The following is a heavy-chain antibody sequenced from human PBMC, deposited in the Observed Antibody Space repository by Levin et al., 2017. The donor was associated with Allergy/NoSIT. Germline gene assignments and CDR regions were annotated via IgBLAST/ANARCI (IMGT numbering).Heavy chain of an antibody. Sequence: GGSLRLSCVVSGFTVSEAWMHWVRQAPGKGLEWVGRVKRTRNGGTTDFSASVKGRFTISRDDSKNMFYLQMNSPKTEDTAVYYCETDDFGGNWGQGTLVTVSS. D-gene: IGHD4-23*01. CDR1: GFTVSEAW. CDR3: ETDDFGGN. V-gene: IGHV3-15*01. J-gene: IGHJ4*02. CDR2: VKRTRNGGTT.